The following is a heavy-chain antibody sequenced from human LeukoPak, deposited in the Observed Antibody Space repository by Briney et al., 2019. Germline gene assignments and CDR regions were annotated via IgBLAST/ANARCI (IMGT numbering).Heavy chain of an antibody. CDR2: IIPIFGTA. J-gene: IGHJ4*02. CDR1: GGTFSSYA. D-gene: IGHD5-12*01. V-gene: IGHV1-69*13. Sequence: ASVKVSCKASGGTFSSYAISWVRQAPGQGLEWMGGIIPIFGTANYAQKFQGRVTITADESTSTAYMELSSLRSEDTAVYYCAKVGGGVIVATFPFDYWGQGTLVTVSS. CDR3: AKVGGGVIVATFPFDY.